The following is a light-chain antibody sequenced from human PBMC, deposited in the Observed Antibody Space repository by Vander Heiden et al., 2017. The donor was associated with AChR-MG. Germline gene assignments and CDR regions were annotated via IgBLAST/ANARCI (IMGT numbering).Light chain of an antibody. CDR3: QQFETSPFT. V-gene: IGKV3-20*01. CDR1: QSVSSLY. CDR2: RTS. J-gene: IGKJ3*01. Sequence: EIVLTQSPGTLSLSPGERATLSCRASQSVSSLYLAWYQQKPGQTPRLLIYRTSSRATGIPDRFSGSGSGTDFTLTISRLDPEDFAVYYCQQFETSPFTVGPGTKVEIK.